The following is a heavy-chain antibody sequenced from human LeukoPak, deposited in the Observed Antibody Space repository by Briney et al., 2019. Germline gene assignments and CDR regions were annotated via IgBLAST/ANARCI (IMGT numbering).Heavy chain of an antibody. CDR2: INHSGST. Sequence: PSETLSLTCAVYGGSFSGYYWSWIRQPPGKGLEWIGEINHSGSTNYNPSLKSRVTISVDTSKNQFSLKLSSVTAADTAVYYCARGVKPSAIEIGGQGTLVTVSS. CDR1: GGSFSGYY. CDR3: ARGVKPSAIEI. D-gene: IGHD2-2*01. J-gene: IGHJ4*02. V-gene: IGHV4-34*01.